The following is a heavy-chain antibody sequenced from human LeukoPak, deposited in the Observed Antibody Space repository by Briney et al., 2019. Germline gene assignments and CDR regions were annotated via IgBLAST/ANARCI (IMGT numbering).Heavy chain of an antibody. V-gene: IGHV4-4*07. CDR2: IYTSGST. J-gene: IGHJ6*02. CDR1: GGSISSYY. CDR3: ARELIIYGSGSWPHYYYYYGMGV. D-gene: IGHD3-10*01. Sequence: SETLSLTCTVSGGSISSYYWSWIRQPAGKGLEWIGRIYTSGSTNYNPSLKSRVTMSVDTSKNQFSLKLSSVTAADTAVYYCARELIIYGSGSWPHYYYYYGMGVWGQGTTVTVSS.